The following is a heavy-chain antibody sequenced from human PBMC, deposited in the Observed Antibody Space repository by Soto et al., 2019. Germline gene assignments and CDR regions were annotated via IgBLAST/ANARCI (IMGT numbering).Heavy chain of an antibody. Sequence: EVQLVESGGGLVKPGGSLRLSCAASGFTFSSYSMNWVRQAPGKGLEWVSSISSSSSYIYYADSVKGRFTISRDNAKNSLYLQMNSLRAEDTAVYYCAREGRGYYYGMDVWGQGTTVTVSS. J-gene: IGHJ6*02. CDR2: ISSSSSYI. CDR3: AREGRGYYYGMDV. CDR1: GFTFSSYS. V-gene: IGHV3-21*01.